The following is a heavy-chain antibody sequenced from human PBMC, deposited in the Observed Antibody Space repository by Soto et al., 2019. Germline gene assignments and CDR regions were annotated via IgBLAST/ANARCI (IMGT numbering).Heavy chain of an antibody. CDR1: GFTFSSYS. D-gene: IGHD4-17*01. CDR3: ASRRDYHLRSHY. V-gene: IGHV3-21*01. J-gene: IGHJ4*02. Sequence: KPGGSLRLSCAASGFTFSSYSMNWVRQAPGKGLEWVSSISSSSSYIYYADSVKGRFTISRDNAKNSLYLQMNSLRAEDTAVYYCASRRDYHLRSHYWGQGTLVTVSS. CDR2: ISSSSSYI.